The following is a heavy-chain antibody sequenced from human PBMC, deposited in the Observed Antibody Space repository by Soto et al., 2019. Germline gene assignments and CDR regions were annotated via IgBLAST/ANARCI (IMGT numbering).Heavy chain of an antibody. J-gene: IGHJ4*02. Sequence: TGGSLRLSCAASGFTFSSYAMHWVRQAPGKGLEWVAVISYDGSNKYYADSVKGRFTISRDNSKNTLYLQMNSLRAEDTAVYYCARGGTAAMAPLDYWGQGTLVTVSS. CDR2: ISYDGSNK. CDR3: ARGGTAAMAPLDY. V-gene: IGHV3-30-3*01. CDR1: GFTFSSYA. D-gene: IGHD5-18*01.